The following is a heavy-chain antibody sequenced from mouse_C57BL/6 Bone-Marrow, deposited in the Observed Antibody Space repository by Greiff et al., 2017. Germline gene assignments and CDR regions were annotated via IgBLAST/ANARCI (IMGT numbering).Heavy chain of an antibody. V-gene: IGHV1-62-2*01. Sequence: QVQLQQSGAELVNPGASVKLSCKASGYTFTEYTIHWVKQRPGQGLEWIGWFYPGSGSINYNEKFKDKATLTADKSSSTAYMELSRLTSEDSAVYFGARHEASYEYDEGNSMDYWGQGTSVTVSS. CDR3: ARHEASYEYDEGNSMDY. J-gene: IGHJ4*01. D-gene: IGHD2-4*01. CDR1: GYTFTEYT. CDR2: FYPGSGSI.